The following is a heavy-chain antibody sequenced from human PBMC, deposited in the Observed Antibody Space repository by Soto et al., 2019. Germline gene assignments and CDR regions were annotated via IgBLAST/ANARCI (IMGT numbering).Heavy chain of an antibody. CDR1: GYTFTSYG. CDR3: ARGTTVETGSC. D-gene: IGHD4-17*01. Sequence: QVQLVQSGAEVKKPGASVKVSCKASGYTFTSYGISWVRQAPGQGLEWMGWISAYNGNTNYAQKLQVRVTMTTDTYASTSCRVLRVLRSYYKAGDYWARGTTVETGSCWGQGTLVAVSS. V-gene: IGHV1-18*01. CDR2: ISAYNGNT. J-gene: IGHJ4*02.